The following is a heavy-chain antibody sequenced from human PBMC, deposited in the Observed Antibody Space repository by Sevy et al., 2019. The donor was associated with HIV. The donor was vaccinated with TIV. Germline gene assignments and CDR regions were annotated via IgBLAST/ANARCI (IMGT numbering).Heavy chain of an antibody. CDR3: AKRGNGWYELDY. J-gene: IGHJ4*02. CDR1: GFTFSSYA. Sequence: GGSLRLSCAASGFTFSSYAMDWVRQAPGKGLEWVSTISGSRETTYYADSVKGRFTISRDHSQNTVFLQMNSLRAEDTAVYYCAKRGNGWYELDYWSRGTLVTVSS. D-gene: IGHD6-19*01. CDR2: ISGSRETT. V-gene: IGHV3-23*01.